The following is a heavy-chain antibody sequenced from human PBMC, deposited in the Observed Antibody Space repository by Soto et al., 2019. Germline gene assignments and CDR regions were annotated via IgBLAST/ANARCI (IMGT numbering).Heavy chain of an antibody. CDR3: ARPSMVRGVTPAPYYYYYGMDV. V-gene: IGHV1-2*02. Sequence: ASVKVSCKASGYTFTGYYMHWVRQAPGQGLEWMGWINPNSGGTNYAQKFQGRVTITADESTSTAYMELSSLRSEDTAVYYCARPSMVRGVTPAPYYYYYGMDVWGQGTTVTVSS. D-gene: IGHD3-10*01. CDR1: GYTFTGYY. J-gene: IGHJ6*02. CDR2: INPNSGGT.